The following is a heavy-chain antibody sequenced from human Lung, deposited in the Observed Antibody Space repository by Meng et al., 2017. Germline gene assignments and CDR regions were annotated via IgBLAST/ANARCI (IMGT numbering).Heavy chain of an antibody. V-gene: IGHV3-23*01. Sequence: GGSLRLSCAASKFTFRNYGMSWVRQAPGKGLEWVSGISGSGSSTYYADSVKGRFTIYRDNSKNTLYLQMSSLRAEDTAVYYCAKAYYSNFTLGAFDIWGQGKRVTV. CDR3: AKAYYSNFTLGAFDI. J-gene: IGHJ3*02. D-gene: IGHD4-11*01. CDR2: ISGSGSST. CDR1: KFTFRNYG.